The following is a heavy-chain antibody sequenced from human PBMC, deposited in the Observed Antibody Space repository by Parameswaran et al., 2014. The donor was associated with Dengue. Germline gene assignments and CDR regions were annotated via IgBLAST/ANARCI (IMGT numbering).Heavy chain of an antibody. Sequence: VRQMPGKGLEWVAVISYDGSNKYYADSVKGRFTISRDNSKNTLYLQMNSLRAEDTAVYYCARAAIGYCSSTSCYTFDYWGQGTLVTVSS. CDR3: ARAAIGYCSSTSCYTFDY. D-gene: IGHD2-2*02. J-gene: IGHJ4*02. CDR2: ISYDGSNK. V-gene: IGHV3-30*04.